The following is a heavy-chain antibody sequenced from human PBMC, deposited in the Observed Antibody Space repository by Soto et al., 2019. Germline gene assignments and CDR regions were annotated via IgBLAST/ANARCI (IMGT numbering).Heavy chain of an antibody. CDR1: GGTFRSDA. J-gene: IGHJ5*02. D-gene: IGHD3-22*01. V-gene: IGHV1-69*06. Sequence: AAVKVSCKASGGTFRSDAITWVRQAPGQGLEWVGRIIPIFGTTNYAQNLQGRVTISADKSTLTSYMELHSLTSDDTALYYCARDRTDSGYYTNWLDPWGQGTQVTVSS. CDR3: ARDRTDSGYYTNWLDP. CDR2: IIPIFGTT.